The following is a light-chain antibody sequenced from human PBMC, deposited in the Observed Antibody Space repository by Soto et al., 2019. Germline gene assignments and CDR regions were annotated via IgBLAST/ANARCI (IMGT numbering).Light chain of an antibody. J-gene: IGKJ5*01. Sequence: DIQMTQSPSTLSASVGDRVTITCRASQSISSWLSWYQQKPGKAPTLLIYAASRLQSGVPSRFSGSGSGTHFTLTISSLQPEDFATYYCQQTNSIPITVGQGTRLEIK. CDR2: AAS. CDR1: QSISSW. CDR3: QQTNSIPIT. V-gene: IGKV1-39*01.